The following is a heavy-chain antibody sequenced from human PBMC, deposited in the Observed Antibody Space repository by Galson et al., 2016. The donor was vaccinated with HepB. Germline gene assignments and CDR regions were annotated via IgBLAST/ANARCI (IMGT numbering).Heavy chain of an antibody. D-gene: IGHD6-13*01. CDR1: GFTFGHYC. CDR2: IRQDAVTT. CDR3: TAFYTSIWYPGGVDY. Sequence: SLRLSCAASGFTFGHYCVGWIRQAPGKGLEWLSFIRQDAVTTYYADSVEGRFTISRDNAQNSLFLQMDSLRADDTAVYYCTAFYTSIWYPGGVDYWGQGTMVTVSS. J-gene: IGHJ3*01. V-gene: IGHV3-11*01.